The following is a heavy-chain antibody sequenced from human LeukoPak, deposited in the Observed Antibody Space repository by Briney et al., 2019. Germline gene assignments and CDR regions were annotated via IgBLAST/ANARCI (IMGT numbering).Heavy chain of an antibody. CDR2: INPNSGGT. CDR1: GYTFTGYY. D-gene: IGHD2-2*01. J-gene: IGHJ5*02. V-gene: IGHV1-2*02. CDR3: ARHPEVYCSSTSCYDDYWFDP. Sequence: ASVKVSCKASGYTFTGYYMHWVRQAPGQGLEWMGWINPNSGGTNYAQKFQGRVTMTRDTSISTAYMELSSLRSEDTAVYYCARHPEVYCSSTSCYDDYWFDPWGQGTLVTVSS.